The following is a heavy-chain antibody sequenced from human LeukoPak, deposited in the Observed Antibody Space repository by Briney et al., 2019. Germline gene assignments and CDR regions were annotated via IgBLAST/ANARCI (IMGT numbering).Heavy chain of an antibody. D-gene: IGHD2-2*02. CDR3: TSCSSISCYTFDFDY. CDR2: IRSKAYGGTT. CDR1: GFTFGDYA. Sequence: GGSLRLSCTASGFTFGDYAMSWVRQAPGKGLEWVGFIRSKAYGGTTEYAASVKGRSTISRGDSKSIAYLQMNSLKTEDTAVYYRTSCSSISCYTFDFDYWGQGTLVTVSS. J-gene: IGHJ4*02. V-gene: IGHV3-49*04.